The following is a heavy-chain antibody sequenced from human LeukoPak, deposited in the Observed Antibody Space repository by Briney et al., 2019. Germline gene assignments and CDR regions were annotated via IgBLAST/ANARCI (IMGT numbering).Heavy chain of an antibody. V-gene: IGHV3-21*01. J-gene: IGHJ4*02. Sequence: KPGGFLRLSCGASGFTFSSFSMNWVRQAPGKGLEWVSSISRSGEYTYYADSVKGRFTISRDNAQNSMSLQMNSLRAEDTAVYYCARGATVTPSDFEYWGQGTLVTVSS. D-gene: IGHD4-17*01. CDR2: ISRSGEYT. CDR3: ARGATVTPSDFEY. CDR1: GFTFSSFS.